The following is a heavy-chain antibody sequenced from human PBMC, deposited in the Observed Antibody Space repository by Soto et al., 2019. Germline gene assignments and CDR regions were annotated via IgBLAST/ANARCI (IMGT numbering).Heavy chain of an antibody. V-gene: IGHV1-46*01. Sequence: GASVKVSCKASGYTFTHYHVSWVRQAPGRGLEWLGMINPSGGGTTYAQNLQGRVTMTRDTSTNTVYMELSSLRSEDTAVYYCAREAINSSGYSRYFRHLGERXLVTFGS. CDR1: GYTFTHYH. D-gene: IGHD3-22*01. J-gene: IGHJ1*01. CDR3: AREAINSSGYSRYFRH. CDR2: INPSGGGT.